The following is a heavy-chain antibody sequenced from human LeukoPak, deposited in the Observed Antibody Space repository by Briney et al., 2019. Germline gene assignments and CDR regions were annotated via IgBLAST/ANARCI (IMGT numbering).Heavy chain of an antibody. CDR1: GFTFGSFA. D-gene: IGHD4-17*01. J-gene: IGHJ2*01. Sequence: GGSLRLSCAASGFTFGSFAMTWVRQAPGKGLVWVSRTKSDGTSTSYADSVKGRFTISRDNAKNTLYLQMNSLRAEDTAVYYCARGHGDFPVNYYFDLWGRGTLVTVSS. CDR2: TKSDGTST. CDR3: ARGHGDFPVNYYFDL. V-gene: IGHV3-74*01.